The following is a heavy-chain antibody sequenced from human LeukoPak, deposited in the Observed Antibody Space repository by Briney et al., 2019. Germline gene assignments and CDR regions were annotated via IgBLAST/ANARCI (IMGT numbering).Heavy chain of an antibody. D-gene: IGHD6-13*01. Sequence: GASVKVSCKASGYSFTSYGISWVRQAPRQGLEWMGWISAYNGNTNYAQKLQGRVTMTTDTSTSTAYMELRSLRSDDTAVYYCARDKDSSSWPTYYYYYYGMDVWGQGTTVTVSS. CDR3: ARDKDSSSWPTYYYYYYGMDV. J-gene: IGHJ6*02. CDR2: ISAYNGNT. V-gene: IGHV1-18*01. CDR1: GYSFTSYG.